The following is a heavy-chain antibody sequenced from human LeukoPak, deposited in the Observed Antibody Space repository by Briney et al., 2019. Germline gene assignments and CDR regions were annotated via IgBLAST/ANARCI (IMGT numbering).Heavy chain of an antibody. Sequence: SETLSLTCTVSGGSISSYYWSWIRQPAGKGLEWIGRIYTSGSTNYNPSLKSRVTMSVDTSKNQFSLKLSSVTAADTAVYYCAATGRMAAAGNFDYWGQGTLVTVSS. V-gene: IGHV4-4*07. J-gene: IGHJ4*02. CDR1: GGSISSYY. D-gene: IGHD6-13*01. CDR2: IYTSGST. CDR3: AATGRMAAAGNFDY.